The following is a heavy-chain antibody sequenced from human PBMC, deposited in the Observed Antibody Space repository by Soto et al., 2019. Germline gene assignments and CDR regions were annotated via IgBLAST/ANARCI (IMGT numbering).Heavy chain of an antibody. J-gene: IGHJ5*02. D-gene: IGHD5-12*01. CDR2: SYYSGST. Sequence: QVQLQESGPGLVKPSETLSVPCTVSGGSVSSRRQFWSWIRQPPGGGLQWIGYSYYSGSTNYNPSLKSRATLSVDTSRNQFSLRLTSVTAADTAVYYCARYDAEIGSNKLDPWGPGTLVTVSS. CDR1: GGSVSSRRQF. V-gene: IGHV4-61*01. CDR3: ARYDAEIGSNKLDP.